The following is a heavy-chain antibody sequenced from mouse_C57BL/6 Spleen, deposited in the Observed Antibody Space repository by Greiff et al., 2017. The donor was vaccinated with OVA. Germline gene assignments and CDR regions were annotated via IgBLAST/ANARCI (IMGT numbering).Heavy chain of an antibody. CDR2: IYPGDGDT. CDR1: GYPFSSSW. Sequence: QVQLQQSGPELVKPGASVKISCKPSGYPFSSSWMNWVKQRPGKGLEWIGRIYPGDGDTNYNGKFKGKATLTADTSASTAYMQHSSLTSEDSAVYFCAIGAEVDKYYDVWGTGTTVTVSS. J-gene: IGHJ1*03. D-gene: IGHD1-3*01. CDR3: AIGAEVDKYYDV. V-gene: IGHV1-82*01.